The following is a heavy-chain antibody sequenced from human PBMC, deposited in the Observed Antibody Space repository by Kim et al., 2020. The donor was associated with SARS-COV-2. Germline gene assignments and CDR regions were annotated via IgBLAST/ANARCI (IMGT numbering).Heavy chain of an antibody. CDR1: GFTFGDYA. CDR3: AKGLQFFDAFDI. V-gene: IGHV3-9*01. CDR2: ISWNSGSI. Sequence: GGSLRLSCAASGFTFGDYAMHWVRQAPGKGLEWVSGISWNSGSIGYADSVKGRFTISRDNAKNSLYLQMNSLRAEDTALYYCAKGLQFFDAFDIWGQGTMVTVSS. D-gene: IGHD3-3*01. J-gene: IGHJ3*02.